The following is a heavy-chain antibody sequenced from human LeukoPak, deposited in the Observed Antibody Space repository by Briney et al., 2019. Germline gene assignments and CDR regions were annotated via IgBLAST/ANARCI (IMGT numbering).Heavy chain of an antibody. V-gene: IGHV4-4*02. CDR2: IYHSGST. Sequence: SGTLSLTCAVSGGSISSSNWWSWVRPPPGKGLEWIGEIYHSGSTNYNPSLKSRVTISVDKSKNQFSLKLSSVTAADTAVYYCARVAVAAREYFDYWGQGTLVTVSS. CDR3: ARVAVAAREYFDY. CDR1: GGSISSSNW. J-gene: IGHJ4*02. D-gene: IGHD6-19*01.